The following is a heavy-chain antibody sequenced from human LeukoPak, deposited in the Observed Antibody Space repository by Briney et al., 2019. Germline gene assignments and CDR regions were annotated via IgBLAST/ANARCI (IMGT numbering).Heavy chain of an antibody. V-gene: IGHV1-18*01. D-gene: IGHD1-1*01. CDR1: GYTFPSHG. CDR3: KRDGYHYWDEY. Sequence: ASVKVSCKASGYTFPSHGASWGRQAPGQGLEWMAWISAYDGTTNYAQKFQGRVTMTTDTSTNTAYMELRSLRSDDTAVYYCKRDGYHYWDEYWGQGTLVTVSS. CDR2: ISAYDGTT. J-gene: IGHJ4*02.